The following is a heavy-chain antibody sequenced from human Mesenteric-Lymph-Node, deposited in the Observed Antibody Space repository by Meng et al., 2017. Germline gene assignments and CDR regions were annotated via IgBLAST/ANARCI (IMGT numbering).Heavy chain of an antibody. Sequence: SVKVSCKASGGTFSSYAISWVRQAPGQGLEWMGGIIPIFGTANYAQKFQGRVTITRDTSASTAYMELSSLRSEDTAVYYCARGDAEDIVVVPAAPAWFDPWGQGTLVTVSS. CDR1: GGTFSSYA. CDR3: ARGDAEDIVVVPAAPAWFDP. CDR2: IIPIFGTA. J-gene: IGHJ5*02. V-gene: IGHV1-69*05. D-gene: IGHD2-2*01.